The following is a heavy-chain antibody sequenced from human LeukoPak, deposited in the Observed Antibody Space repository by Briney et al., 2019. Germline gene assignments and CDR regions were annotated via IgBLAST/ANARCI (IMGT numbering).Heavy chain of an antibody. Sequence: GRSLRLSCAASGFTFSSYGMHWVRQASGKGLEWVGRIRSKANSYATAYAASVKGRFTISRDDSKNTAYLQMNSLKTEDTAVYYCTSYSPTYYYDSSGYPSLYYFDYWGQGTLVTVSS. V-gene: IGHV3-73*01. CDR1: GFTFSSYG. D-gene: IGHD3-22*01. CDR2: IRSKANSYAT. CDR3: TSYSPTYYYDSSGYPSLYYFDY. J-gene: IGHJ4*02.